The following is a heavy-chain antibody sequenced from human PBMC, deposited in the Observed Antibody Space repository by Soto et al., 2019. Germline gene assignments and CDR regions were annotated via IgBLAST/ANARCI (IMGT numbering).Heavy chain of an antibody. Sequence: PGGSLRLSCAASGFSFISYAMTWVRQAPGKGLEWVSSVSGGGSSKYYADSVKGRFTISRDNAKNTLYLQMNSLRAEDTAVYYCAREIFYWGQGTLVTVSS. CDR2: VSGGGSSK. CDR1: GFSFISYA. CDR3: AREIFY. V-gene: IGHV3-23*01. D-gene: IGHD3-3*01. J-gene: IGHJ4*02.